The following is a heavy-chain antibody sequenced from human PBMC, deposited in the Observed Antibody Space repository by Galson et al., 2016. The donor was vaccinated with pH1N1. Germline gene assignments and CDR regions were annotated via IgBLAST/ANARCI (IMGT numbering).Heavy chain of an antibody. CDR2: VKQGGSEK. CDR1: GFTLSVYW. V-gene: IGHV3-7*01. CDR3: ARDLGHWLAGLDT. J-gene: IGHJ5*02. Sequence: SLRLSCAVSGFTLSVYWMSWVRQAPGKGLEWVANVKQGGSEKHYADSVKGRFTISIDTAKDSVYLQMNSVRADDTGVYYCARDLGHWLAGLDTWGQGTLVAVSS. D-gene: IGHD3-9*01.